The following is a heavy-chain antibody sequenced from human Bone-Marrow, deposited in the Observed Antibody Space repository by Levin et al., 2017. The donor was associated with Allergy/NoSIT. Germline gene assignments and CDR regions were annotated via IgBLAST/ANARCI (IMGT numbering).Heavy chain of an antibody. D-gene: IGHD3-3*01. J-gene: IGHJ6*02. CDR3: ARVILSSRFLEWSEGSGYYYGMDV. CDR1: GGSISSYY. Sequence: SQTLSLTCTVSGGSISSYYWSWIRQPPGKGLEWIGYIYYSGSTNYNPSLKSRVTISVDTSKNQFSLKLSSVTAADTAVYYCARVILSSRFLEWSEGSGYYYGMDVWGQGTTVTVSS. CDR2: IYYSGST. V-gene: IGHV4-59*01.